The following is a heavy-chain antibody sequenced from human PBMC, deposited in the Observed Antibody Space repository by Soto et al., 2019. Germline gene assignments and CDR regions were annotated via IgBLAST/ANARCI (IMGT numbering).Heavy chain of an antibody. D-gene: IGHD5-18*01. V-gene: IGHV3-23*01. CDR1: AFTFTKYA. Sequence: EVQLLESGGGLVQPGGSLRLSCAASAFTFTKYAMTWVRQAPGKGLEWVSAISGGGGSTYYADSVKGRFIISRDNSKSTLYLQMNSLRAEDTAVYYCAKNRPSPASPDPRAMGMADYWGQGTLVTVSS. CDR2: ISGGGGST. CDR3: AKNRPSPASPDPRAMGMADY. J-gene: IGHJ4*02.